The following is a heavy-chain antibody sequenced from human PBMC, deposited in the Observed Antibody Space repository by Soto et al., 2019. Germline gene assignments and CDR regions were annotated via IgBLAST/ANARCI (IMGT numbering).Heavy chain of an antibody. CDR3: AASGSIAARI. CDR2: IVVGSGNT. V-gene: IGHV1-58*01. J-gene: IGHJ4*02. Sequence: GGLVKVCFKASGFPFTSSAFQFGPQARGQRLEWIGWIVVGSGNTNYAQKFQERVTITRDMSTSTAYMELSSLRSEDTAVYYCAASGSIAARIWGQGTLVTVSS. D-gene: IGHD6-6*01. CDR1: GFPFTSSA.